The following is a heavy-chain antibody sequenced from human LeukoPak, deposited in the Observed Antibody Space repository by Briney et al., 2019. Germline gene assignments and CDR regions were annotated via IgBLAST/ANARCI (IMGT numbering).Heavy chain of an antibody. V-gene: IGHV4-59*12. CDR2: IYYSGST. CDR3: ARTRYYYGSGSYPDY. CDR1: GGSISSYY. Sequence: PSETLSLTCTVSGGSISSYYWSWIRQPPGKGLEGGGYIYYSGSTNYNPSLKSRVTISVDTSNNQFSLKLSSVTAADTAVYYCARTRYYYGSGSYPDYWGQGTLVTVSS. J-gene: IGHJ4*02. D-gene: IGHD3-10*01.